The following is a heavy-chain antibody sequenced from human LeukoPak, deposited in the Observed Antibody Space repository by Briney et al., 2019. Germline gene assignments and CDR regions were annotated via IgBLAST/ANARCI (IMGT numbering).Heavy chain of an antibody. CDR2: INHSGST. Sequence: PSETLSLTCAVYGGSFSGYYWSWIRQPPGKGLEWIGEINHSGSTNYNPSLKSRVTISVDTSKNQFSLKLSSVTAADTAVYYCARYKEKDTVTHAFDIWGQGTMVTVSS. CDR3: ARYKEKDTVTHAFDI. D-gene: IGHD4-17*01. V-gene: IGHV4-34*01. CDR1: GGSFSGYY. J-gene: IGHJ3*02.